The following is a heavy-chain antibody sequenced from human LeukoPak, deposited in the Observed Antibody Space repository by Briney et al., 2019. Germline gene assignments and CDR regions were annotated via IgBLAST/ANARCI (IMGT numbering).Heavy chain of an antibody. CDR2: INAYDGHT. CDR3: ARRWGKVDTALAHGALFHF. D-gene: IGHD5-18*01. CDR1: GYTFTNYG. Sequence: ASVNVSCKASGYTFTNYGFNWVRQAPGQGLEWTGWINAYDGHTNYAQKFQGRITMTTDTSTSTAYMELRSLRSDDTAVYYCARRWGKVDTALAHGALFHFWGQGTLVTVSS. V-gene: IGHV1-18*01. J-gene: IGHJ4*02.